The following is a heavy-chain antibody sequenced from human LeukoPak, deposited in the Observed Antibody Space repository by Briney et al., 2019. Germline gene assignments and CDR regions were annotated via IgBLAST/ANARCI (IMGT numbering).Heavy chain of an antibody. V-gene: IGHV3-30*02. J-gene: IGHJ5*02. D-gene: IGHD4-23*01. CDR2: IRYDGNNK. CDR1: GFSISNNA. CDR3: TKGDDYGANTRLRKYNWFVP. Sequence: PGGSLRLSCAASGFSISNNAMHWVRQAPGRGLEWVAFIRYDGNNKNYADSVKGRFTISRDNSRDTLYLQMNSLRADDTAVYYCTKGDDYGANTRLRKYNWFVPCGQGTLVTVSS.